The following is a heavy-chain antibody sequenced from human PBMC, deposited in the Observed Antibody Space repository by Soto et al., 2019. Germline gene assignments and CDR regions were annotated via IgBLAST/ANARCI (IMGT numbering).Heavy chain of an antibody. J-gene: IGHJ6*02. D-gene: IGHD4-17*01. V-gene: IGHV3-30*18. Sequence: QVQLVESGGGVVQPGRSLRLSCAASGFTFSSYGMHWVRQAPGKGLEWVAVISYDGSNKYYADSVKGRFTISRDNSKNTLYLQMNSLRAEDTAVYYCAKEKMDYGADWNYYYGMDVWGQGTTVTVSS. CDR3: AKEKMDYGADWNYYYGMDV. CDR1: GFTFSSYG. CDR2: ISYDGSNK.